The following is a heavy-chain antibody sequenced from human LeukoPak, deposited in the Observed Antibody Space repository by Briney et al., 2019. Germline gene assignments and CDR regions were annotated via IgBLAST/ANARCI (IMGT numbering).Heavy chain of an antibody. J-gene: IGHJ4*02. V-gene: IGHV1-24*01. CDR1: GYTLTELS. CDR2: LDPEDGGT. D-gene: IGHD1-26*01. CDR3: AAGGIYSLLDY. Sequence: ASVTVSCKVSGYTLTELSMHWVRQAPGKGLEWLGGLDPEDGGTIYAQKFQGRLTMTEDTSTDTAYMELSSLRSEDTAVYYCAAGGIYSLLDYWGQGTLVTVSS.